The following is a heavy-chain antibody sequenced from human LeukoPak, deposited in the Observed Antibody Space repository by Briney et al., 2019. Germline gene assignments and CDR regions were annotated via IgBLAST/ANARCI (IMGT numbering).Heavy chain of an antibody. CDR1: GYTFTSYG. D-gene: IGHD6-13*01. CDR3: ARKNAGYSSSWYEDY. J-gene: IGHJ4*02. V-gene: IGHV1-18*01. CDR2: ISAYNGNT. Sequence: GASVKVSCKASGYTFTSYGISWVRQAPGQGLEWMGWISAYNGNTNYAQKLQGRVTMTTDTSTSTAYMELRSLRSDDTAVYYCARKNAGYSSSWYEDYWGQGTLVTVSS.